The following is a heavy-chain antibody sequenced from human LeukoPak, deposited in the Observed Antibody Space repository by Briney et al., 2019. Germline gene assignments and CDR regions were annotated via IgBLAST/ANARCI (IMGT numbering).Heavy chain of an antibody. CDR1: GFTFSRYA. J-gene: IGHJ6*04. Sequence: GGSLRLSCAASGFTFSRYAMHWVRQAPGKGLEWVAVISYDGSNKYYADSVKGRFTISRDNSKNTLYLQMNSLRAEDTAVYYCARVRYCSGGSCYSGVLGYYYCGMDVWGEETTVTVSS. CDR3: ARVRYCSGGSCYSGVLGYYYCGMDV. CDR2: ISYDGSNK. D-gene: IGHD2-15*01. V-gene: IGHV3-30*04.